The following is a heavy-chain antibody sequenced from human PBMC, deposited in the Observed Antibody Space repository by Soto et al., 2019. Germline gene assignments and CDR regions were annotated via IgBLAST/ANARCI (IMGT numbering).Heavy chain of an antibody. CDR1: GGTFSSYA. V-gene: IGHV1-69*13. CDR2: IIPIFGTA. CDR3: ASGIAAAGTMDYYGMDV. J-gene: IGHJ6*02. D-gene: IGHD6-13*01. Sequence: SVKVSCKASGGTFSSYAISWVRQAPGQGLEWMGGIIPIFGTANYAQKFQGRVTITADESTSTAYMELSSLRSEDTAVYYCASGIAAAGTMDYYGMDVWGQGTTVTVSS.